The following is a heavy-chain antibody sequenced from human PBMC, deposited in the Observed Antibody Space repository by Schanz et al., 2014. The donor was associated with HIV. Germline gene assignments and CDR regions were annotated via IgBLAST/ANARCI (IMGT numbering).Heavy chain of an antibody. J-gene: IGHJ4*02. Sequence: VQLVESGGGLVQPGGALRLSCAASGFTFSSYAMTWVRQAPGKGLDWVPTISGSDGDTYYADSVKGRFTISRDNSRNALYLHMNSLRAEDTAVYFCAVLWIQPPFDYWGQGTLVTVSS. D-gene: IGHD5-18*01. CDR1: GFTFSSYA. CDR3: AVLWIQPPFDY. V-gene: IGHV3-23*04. CDR2: ISGSDGDT.